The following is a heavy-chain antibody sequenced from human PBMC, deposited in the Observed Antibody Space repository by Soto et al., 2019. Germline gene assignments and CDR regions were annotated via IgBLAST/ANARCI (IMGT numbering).Heavy chain of an antibody. V-gene: IGHV4-39*01. D-gene: IGHD2-2*01. Sequence: SETLSLTCTVSGGSISSSSYYWGWIRQPPGKGLEWIGSIYYSGSTYYNPSLKSRVTISVDTSKNQFSLKLSSVTAADTAVYYCARHGGMYCSSTSCYAGDYYYYYMDVWGKGTTVTVSS. CDR2: IYYSGST. CDR1: GGSISSSSYY. CDR3: ARHGGMYCSSTSCYAGDYYYYYMDV. J-gene: IGHJ6*03.